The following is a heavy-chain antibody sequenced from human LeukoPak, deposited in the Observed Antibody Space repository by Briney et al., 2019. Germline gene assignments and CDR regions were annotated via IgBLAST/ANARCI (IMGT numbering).Heavy chain of an antibody. Sequence: ASVKVSCKASGYSFTSYGISWVRQAPGQGLEWMGWISAYNGNTNYAQKLQGRVTMTTDTSTSTAYIELRSLRSDDMAVYYTARGYCGNYFFRLAYWGQGTLVTVSS. CDR1: GYSFTSYG. J-gene: IGHJ4*02. CDR3: ARGYCGNYFFRLAY. CDR2: ISAYNGNT. V-gene: IGHV1-18*03. D-gene: IGHD2/OR15-2a*01.